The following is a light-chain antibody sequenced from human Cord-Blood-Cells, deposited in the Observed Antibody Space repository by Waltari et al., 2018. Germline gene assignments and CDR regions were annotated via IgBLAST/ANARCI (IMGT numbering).Light chain of an antibody. Sequence: QSALTHPASVSGSPGQSITISCTGTSSDVGGYNYVSWYQQHPGKAPKLMIYDVSNRPSGLSNRFSGAKTSDTGSLTISGLKADDKADYYCSTYTSSSTNYVFGTGTNVTVL. V-gene: IGLV2-14*01. CDR3: STYTSSSTNYV. CDR2: DVS. J-gene: IGLJ1*01. CDR1: SSDVGGYNY.